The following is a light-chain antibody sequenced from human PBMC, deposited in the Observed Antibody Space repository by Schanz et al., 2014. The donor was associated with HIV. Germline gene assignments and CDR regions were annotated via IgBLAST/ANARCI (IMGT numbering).Light chain of an antibody. J-gene: IGLJ1*01. V-gene: IGLV2-14*03. Sequence: QSALTQPPSASGSPGQSVTISCTGTSSDVGGYNYVSWYQQHPGKAPKLMIYDVSNRPSGVSSRFSGSKSGSAASLTISGRRAEDEVDYYCPSNTTTATFVFGTGTKLTVL. CDR1: SSDVGGYNY. CDR3: PSNTTTATFV. CDR2: DVS.